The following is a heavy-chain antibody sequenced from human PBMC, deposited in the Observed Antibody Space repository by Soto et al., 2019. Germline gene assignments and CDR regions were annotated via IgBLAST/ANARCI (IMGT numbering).Heavy chain of an antibody. D-gene: IGHD3-3*01. CDR1: GGTFSSYA. J-gene: IGHJ4*02. V-gene: IGHV1-69*13. CDR2: IIPIFGTA. CDR3: ARVGSDDFWSGYIY. Sequence: ASVKVSCKASGGTFSSYAISWVRQAPGQGLEWMGGIIPIFGTANYAQKFQGRVTITADESTSTAYMELSSLRSEDTAVYYCARVGSDDFWSGYIYWGQGTLVTVSS.